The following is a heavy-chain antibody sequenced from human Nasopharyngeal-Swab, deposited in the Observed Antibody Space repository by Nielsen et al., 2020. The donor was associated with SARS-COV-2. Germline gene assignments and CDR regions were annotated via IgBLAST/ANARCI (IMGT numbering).Heavy chain of an antibody. V-gene: IGHV1-69*04. CDR2: IIPMRGIA. D-gene: IGHD5-18*01. CDR3: VRGPDPALKFDP. Sequence: SVKVSCKASGGTFRSQGISWVRQAPGQGLEWMGRIIPMRGIANYAQKFQGRVTITADKSTSTVYMDLSSLRSEDTAVYYCVRGPDPALKFDPWGQGTLVAVSS. J-gene: IGHJ5*02. CDR1: GGTFRSQG.